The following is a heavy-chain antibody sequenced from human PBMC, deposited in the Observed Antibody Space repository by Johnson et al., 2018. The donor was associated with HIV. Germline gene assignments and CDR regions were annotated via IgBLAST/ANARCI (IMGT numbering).Heavy chain of an antibody. CDR2: ISGSGGST. J-gene: IGHJ3*02. CDR1: GFTFSSYT. Sequence: MLLVESGGGVVQPGRSLRLSCAASGFTFSSYTIHWVRQAPGKGLEWVSAISGSGGSTYYADSVKGRFTISRDNSKNTLYLQMNSLRAEDTAVYYCAKDLKPQTDGYNYFAFDIWGQGTMVTVSS. CDR3: AKDLKPQTDGYNYFAFDI. D-gene: IGHD5-24*01. V-gene: IGHV3-23*04.